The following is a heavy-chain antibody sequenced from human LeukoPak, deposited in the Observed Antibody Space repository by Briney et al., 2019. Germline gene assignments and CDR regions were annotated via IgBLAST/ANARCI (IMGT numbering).Heavy chain of an antibody. J-gene: IGHJ3*02. CDR1: GGTFSSYA. V-gene: IGHV1-69*05. Sequence: SVKVSCKASGGTFSSYAISWVRQAPGQGLEWMGGIIPIFGTANYAQKFQGRVTITTDESTSTAYMELSNLRSEDTAVYYCARGGVVVPAAIGGGAFDIWGQGTMVTVSS. CDR2: IIPIFGTA. CDR3: ARGGVVVPAAIGGGAFDI. D-gene: IGHD2-2*02.